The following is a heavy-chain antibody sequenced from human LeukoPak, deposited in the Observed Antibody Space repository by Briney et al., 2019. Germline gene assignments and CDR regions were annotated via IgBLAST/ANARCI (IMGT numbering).Heavy chain of an antibody. D-gene: IGHD3-3*01. CDR3: ARDRSPDFWSGDYRDAFDI. CDR2: ISGSGGST. CDR1: GFTFSSYA. J-gene: IGHJ3*02. Sequence: YPGGSLRLSCAASGFTFSSYAMSWVRQAPGKGLEWVSAISGSGGSTYYADSVKGRFTISRDNSKNTLYLQMNSLRAEDTAVYYCARDRSPDFWSGDYRDAFDIWGQGTMVTVSS. V-gene: IGHV3-23*01.